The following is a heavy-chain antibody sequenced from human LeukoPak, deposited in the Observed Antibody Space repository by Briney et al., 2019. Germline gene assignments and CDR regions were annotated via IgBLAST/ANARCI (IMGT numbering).Heavy chain of an antibody. CDR2: ISSNGGST. V-gene: IGHV3-64*04. CDR3: ARGYVGYYGSGSYTLGY. J-gene: IGHJ4*02. D-gene: IGHD3-10*01. CDR1: GFTFSTYS. Sequence: GGSLRLSCAASGFTFSTYSMNWVRQAPGKGLEYVSAISSNGGSTYYADSVKGRFTISRDNSKNTLYLQMNSLRAEDTAVYYCARGYVGYYGSGSYTLGYWGQGTLVTVSS.